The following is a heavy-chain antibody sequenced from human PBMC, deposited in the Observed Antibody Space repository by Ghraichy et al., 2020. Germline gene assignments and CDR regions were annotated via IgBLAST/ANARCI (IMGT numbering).Heavy chain of an antibody. D-gene: IGHD2-15*01. Sequence: ASVKVSYKASGYTLANYGLSWVRQAPGQGLEWMGWISGYNGNTNYAQKFRGRVTLTRDTSTNTAYLELTSLRSDDTAIYYCARDQWSETEIVHYDYWGQGTLVTVSS. J-gene: IGHJ4*02. CDR1: GYTLANYG. CDR2: ISGYNGNT. V-gene: IGHV1-18*04. CDR3: ARDQWSETEIVHYDY.